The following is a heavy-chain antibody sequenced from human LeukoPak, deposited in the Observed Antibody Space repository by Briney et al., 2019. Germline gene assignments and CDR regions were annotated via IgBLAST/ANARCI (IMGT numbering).Heavy chain of an antibody. CDR1: GLTFSDYY. D-gene: IGHD3-10*01. V-gene: IGHV3-11*01. CDR3: ARDAYSITMVRGVITRTNDAFDI. Sequence: PGGSLRLSCAASGLTFSDYYMSWIRQAPGKGLEWVSYISSSGSTIYYADSVKGRFTISRDNAKNSLYLQMNSLRAEDTAVYYCARDAYSITMVRGVITRTNDAFDIWGQGTMVTVSS. J-gene: IGHJ3*02. CDR2: ISSSGSTI.